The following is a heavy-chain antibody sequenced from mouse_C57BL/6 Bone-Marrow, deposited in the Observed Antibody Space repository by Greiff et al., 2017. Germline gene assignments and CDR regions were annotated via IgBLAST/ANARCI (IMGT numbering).Heavy chain of an antibody. CDR1: GYAFTNYL. V-gene: IGHV1-54*01. CDR2: INPGCGGF. D-gene: IGHD4-1*01. J-gene: IGHJ3*01. Sequence: QVQLQQSGAELVRPGTSVKVSCKASGYAFTNYLIEWVKQRPGQGLEWIGVINPGCGGFNYNEKFKGKATLTSDKSSSTAYMQLSSLSSEVSAVYFYAISKNWGSWFAYWGQETLVTVSA. CDR3: AISKNWGSWFAY.